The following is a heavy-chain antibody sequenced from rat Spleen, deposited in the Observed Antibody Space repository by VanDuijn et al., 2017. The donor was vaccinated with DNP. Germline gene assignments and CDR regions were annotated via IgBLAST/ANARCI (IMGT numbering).Heavy chain of an antibody. V-gene: IGHV5S13*01. CDR2: IGSDGYAP. CDR1: GFTFSDYY. D-gene: IGHD3-8*01. CDR3: ATPVPARY. J-gene: IGHJ2*01. Sequence: EVQLVESGGGLVQPGRSLKLSCAASGFTFSDYYMAWVRQAPTRGLEWVAYIGSDGYAPYYGVSVKGRFTISRDNAKNTQYLQMDSLRSEDTATYYCATPVPARYWGQGVMVTVSS.